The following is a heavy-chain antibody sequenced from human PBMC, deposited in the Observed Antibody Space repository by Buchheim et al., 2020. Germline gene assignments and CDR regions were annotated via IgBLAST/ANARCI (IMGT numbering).Heavy chain of an antibody. CDR2: ISYDGRCE. Sequence: QVQLVESGGGVVQPGRSLRLSCAASGFTFSSYAMHWVRQAPGKGLEWVAVISYDGRCENYVDSVKGRFTISRDNSENTLYLQMNSLRVEDTAVYYCAREDGELYFDYWGQGTL. J-gene: IGHJ4*02. CDR1: GFTFSSYA. V-gene: IGHV3-30*04. CDR3: AREDGELYFDY. D-gene: IGHD1-7*01.